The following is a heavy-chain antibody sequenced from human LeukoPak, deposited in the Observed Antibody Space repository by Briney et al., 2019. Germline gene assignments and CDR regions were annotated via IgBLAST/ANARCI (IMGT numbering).Heavy chain of an antibody. CDR3: GKDVGWGYFSRSSCYACDY. CDR1: GFTFSSYG. V-gene: IGHV3-30*18. Sequence: GRSLRLSCAASGFTFSSYGMHWVRQAPGKGLEWVAVISYDGSNKYYADSVKGRFTISRDNSKKTLYVQMNSLRDEDTGVDYCGKDVGWGYFSRSSCYACDYWGQETRVTVSS. CDR2: ISYDGSNK. J-gene: IGHJ4*02. D-gene: IGHD2-2*01.